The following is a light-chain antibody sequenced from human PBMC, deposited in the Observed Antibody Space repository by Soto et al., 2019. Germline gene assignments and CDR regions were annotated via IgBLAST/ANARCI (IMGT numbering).Light chain of an antibody. V-gene: IGLV2-8*01. CDR1: GSDVGAYNY. CDR3: SSYAGSNGGV. Sequence: QSVLTQPASASGSPGQSVTISCTGTGSDVGAYNYVSWYQQYPGKAPKLMIYEVSKRPSGVPDRFSGSKSGNTASLTVSGVLTEDEADYYCSSYAGSNGGVFGGGTKLTVL. J-gene: IGLJ3*02. CDR2: EVS.